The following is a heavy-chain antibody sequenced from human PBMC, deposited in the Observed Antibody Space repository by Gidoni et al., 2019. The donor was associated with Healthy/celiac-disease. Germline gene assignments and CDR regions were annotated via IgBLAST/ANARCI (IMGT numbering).Heavy chain of an antibody. J-gene: IGHJ4*02. V-gene: IGHV4-31*03. Sequence: HVHLQASCPGLVKPSHTLSLTCTVSGGPISSGGYYWSWIRQHPGKGLEWIGYIHYSGSTYYNPSLKSRVTISVDTSKNQFSLKLSSVTAADTAVYYCARSPDYDTAMVTGDYWGQGTLVTVSS. CDR3: ARSPDYDTAMVTGDY. CDR2: IHYSGST. CDR1: GGPISSGGYY. D-gene: IGHD5-18*01.